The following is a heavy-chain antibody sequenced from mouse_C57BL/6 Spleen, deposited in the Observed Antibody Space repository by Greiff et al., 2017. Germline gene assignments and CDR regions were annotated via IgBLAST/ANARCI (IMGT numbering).Heavy chain of an antibody. CDR1: GFTFSSYT. CDR3: ARQGIYDGYYDY. J-gene: IGHJ2*01. V-gene: IGHV5-9*01. D-gene: IGHD2-3*01. CDR2: ISGGGGNT. Sequence: VQLKESGGGLVKPGGSLKLSCAASGFTFSSYTMSWVRQTPEKRLEWVATISGGGGNTYYPDSVKGRFTISRDIAKNTLYLQLSSLRSEDTALYYCARQGIYDGYYDYWGQGTTLTVSS.